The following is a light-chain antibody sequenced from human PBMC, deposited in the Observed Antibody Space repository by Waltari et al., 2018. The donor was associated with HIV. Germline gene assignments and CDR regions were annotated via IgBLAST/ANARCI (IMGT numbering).Light chain of an antibody. CDR3: NSYASGSTLV. CDR1: NSDVGGYNP. V-gene: IGLV2-14*03. Sequence: QSALTQPASVSGSPGQSITISCTGTNSDVGGYNPVSWYQQHPDKAPTLLIYDVNNRPSGSSNRFSGSKSGNTASLTISRLQTEDEADYYCNSYASGSTLVFGTGTTVTV. J-gene: IGLJ1*01. CDR2: DVN.